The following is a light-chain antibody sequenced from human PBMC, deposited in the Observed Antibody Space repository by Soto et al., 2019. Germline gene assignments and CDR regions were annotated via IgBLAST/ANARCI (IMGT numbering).Light chain of an antibody. V-gene: IGKV1-39*01. J-gene: IGKJ4*01. CDR2: AAS. CDR1: QSIATY. Sequence: EIQMTQSPSSLSASVGDRVTIPCRASQSIATYLNWYQQKPGKAPKLLIYAASSLQSGVPSRFSGSGSRTDFTLTISSLQPEDFATYYCQQSYSTPLTFGGGTKVDIK. CDR3: QQSYSTPLT.